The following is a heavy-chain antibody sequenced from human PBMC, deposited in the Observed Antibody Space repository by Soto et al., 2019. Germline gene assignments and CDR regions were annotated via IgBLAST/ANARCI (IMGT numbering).Heavy chain of an antibody. J-gene: IGHJ6*02. CDR3: ARDRRGSSTSCYHSSPYYGMDV. D-gene: IGHD2-2*01. CDR2: IYSCGST. Sequence: EVQLVESGGGLIQPGGSLRLSCAASGFTVSSNYMSRVRQAPGKGLEWVSVIYSCGSTYYADSVKGRFTISRDNSKNTLYLQMNSLRAEDTAVYYCARDRRGSSTSCYHSSPYYGMDVWGQGTTVTVSS. CDR1: GFTVSSNY. V-gene: IGHV3-66*03.